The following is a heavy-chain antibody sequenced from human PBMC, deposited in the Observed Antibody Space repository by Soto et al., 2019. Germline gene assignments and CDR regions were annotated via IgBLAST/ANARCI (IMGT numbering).Heavy chain of an antibody. CDR3: AHRLGGYTWNDGYFDF. CDR1: GFSLTTTPMG. CDR2: IYWDDDN. D-gene: IGHD5-12*01. J-gene: IGHJ4*02. Sequence: QITLKESGPTLVKPTQTLTLTCTFSGFSLTTTPMGVGWIRQPPGKALERLVFIYWDDDNLYSPSLKSRITVMKDTSRKQVVLTMTDMDPLDTATYYCAHRLGGYTWNDGYFDFWGQGIMITVSS. V-gene: IGHV2-5*02.